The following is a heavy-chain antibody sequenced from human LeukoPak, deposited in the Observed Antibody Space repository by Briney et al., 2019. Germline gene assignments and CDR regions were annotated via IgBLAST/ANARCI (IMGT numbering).Heavy chain of an antibody. V-gene: IGHV4-39*07. J-gene: IGHJ4*02. Sequence: SETLSLTCTVSGGSISSSSYYWGWIRQPPGKGLEWIGSIYYSGSTYYNPSLKSQVTISVDTSKNQFSLKLSSVTAADTAVYYCARSPFPVSDFDYWGQGTLVTVSS. CDR3: ARSPFPVSDFDY. CDR2: IYYSGST. CDR1: GGSISSSSYY.